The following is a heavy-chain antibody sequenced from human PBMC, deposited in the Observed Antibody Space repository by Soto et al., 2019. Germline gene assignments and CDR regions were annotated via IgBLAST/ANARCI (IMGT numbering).Heavy chain of an antibody. D-gene: IGHD6-6*01. J-gene: IGHJ4*02. CDR1: GGSFSGYY. CDR3: ARPRRGNSSSSGSFFY. V-gene: IGHV4-34*01. CDR2: INHSGST. Sequence: SETLSLTCAVYGGSFSGYYWSWIRQPPGKGLEWIGEINHSGSTNYNPSLKSRVTISVDTSKNQFSLKLSSVTAADTAVYYCARPRRGNSSSSGSFFYWGQGTLVTVSS.